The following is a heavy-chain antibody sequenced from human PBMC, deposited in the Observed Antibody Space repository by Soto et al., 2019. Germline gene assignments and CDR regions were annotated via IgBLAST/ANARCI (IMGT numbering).Heavy chain of an antibody. CDR2: ISGSGGST. D-gene: IGHD2-2*01. CDR1: GFTFSSYA. V-gene: IGHV3-23*01. Sequence: GGSLRLSCAASGFTFSSYAMSWVRQAPGKGLEWVSAISGSGGSTYYADSVKGRFTISRDNSKNTLYLQMNSLRAEDTAVYYCAKGGYCSSTSCSNYWYFDLWGRGTLVTVAS. J-gene: IGHJ2*01. CDR3: AKGGYCSSTSCSNYWYFDL.